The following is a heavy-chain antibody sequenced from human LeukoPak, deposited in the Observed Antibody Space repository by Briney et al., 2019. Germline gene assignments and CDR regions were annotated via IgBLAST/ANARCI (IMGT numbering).Heavy chain of an antibody. Sequence: ASVKVSCKASGYTFTGYYMHWVRQAPGQGLEWIASINPNSGGTNYAQKFQGRVTMTRDTSISTAYMELSRLRSDDTAVYYCARSPHILTGENFDYWGQGTLLTVSS. CDR2: INPNSGGT. CDR3: ARSPHILTGENFDY. D-gene: IGHD3-9*01. CDR1: GYTFTGYY. V-gene: IGHV1-2*02. J-gene: IGHJ4*02.